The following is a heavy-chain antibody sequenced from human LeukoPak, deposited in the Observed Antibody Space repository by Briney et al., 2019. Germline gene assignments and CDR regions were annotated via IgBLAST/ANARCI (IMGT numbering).Heavy chain of an antibody. CDR3: AKGQGLRYFDWLFPDY. V-gene: IGHV3-30-3*01. CDR2: ISYDGSNK. Sequence: PGGSLRLSCAAPGFTFSSYAMHWVRQAPGKGLEWVAVISYDGSNKYYADSVKGRFTISRDNSKNTLYLQMNSLRAEDTAVYYCAKGQGLRYFDWLFPDYWGQGTLVTVSS. D-gene: IGHD3-9*01. J-gene: IGHJ4*02. CDR1: GFTFSSYA.